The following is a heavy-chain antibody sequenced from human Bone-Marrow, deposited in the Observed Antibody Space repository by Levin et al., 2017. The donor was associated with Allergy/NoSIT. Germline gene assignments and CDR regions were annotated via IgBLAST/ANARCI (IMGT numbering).Heavy chain of an antibody. J-gene: IGHJ6*03. CDR3: ARDSIDGLSWDYYYYYMDV. CDR2: ISPYNGNT. Sequence: GESLKISCKSSGYTFTNYGINWVRLAPGQGLEWLGWISPYNGNTKYAQTLQGRVTMTTDTSTNTAYMELRSLRSDDTAVYYCARDSIDGLSWDYYYYYMDVWGKGTTVTVSS. D-gene: IGHD3-10*01. V-gene: IGHV1-18*01. CDR1: GYTFTNYG.